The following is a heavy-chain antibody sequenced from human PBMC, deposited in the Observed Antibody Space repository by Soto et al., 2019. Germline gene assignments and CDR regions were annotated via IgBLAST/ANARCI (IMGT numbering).Heavy chain of an antibody. Sequence: SETLSLTCAVYGGSFSGYYWSWIRQPPGKGLEWIGEINHSGSTNYNPSLKSRVTISVDTSKNQFSLKLSSVTAADTAVYYCARGRTYYDFWSGYGKWFDPWGQGTLVTVSS. CDR2: INHSGST. V-gene: IGHV4-34*01. J-gene: IGHJ5*02. D-gene: IGHD3-3*01. CDR1: GGSFSGYY. CDR3: ARGRTYYDFWSGYGKWFDP.